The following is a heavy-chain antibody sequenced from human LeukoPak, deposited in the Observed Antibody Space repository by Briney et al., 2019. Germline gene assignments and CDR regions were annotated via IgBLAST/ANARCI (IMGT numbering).Heavy chain of an antibody. CDR2: ISYNGTDK. CDR3: ARGYSSSWFYAHFDY. D-gene: IGHD6-13*01. Sequence: SGGSLRLSCAASGFTFSIYTIHWVRQAPGKGLEWVAVISYNGTDKYYADSVKGRFTISRDNSKNTLYLQMNSLRAEDTAVYYCARGYSSSWFYAHFDYWGQGTLVTVSS. V-gene: IGHV3-30-3*01. J-gene: IGHJ4*02. CDR1: GFTFSIYT.